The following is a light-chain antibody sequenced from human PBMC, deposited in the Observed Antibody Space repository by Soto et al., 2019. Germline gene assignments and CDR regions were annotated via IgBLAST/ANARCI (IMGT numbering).Light chain of an antibody. V-gene: IGKV3-11*01. J-gene: IGKJ2*01. CDR3: QQRFNWPRFT. Sequence: EIVLTQSPATLSLSPGERATLSCRASQSVSSYLAWYQQTPGQAPRLLIYDASNRATGIPARFSGGGSGTDFLLTISSREPAAFAVYYCQQRFNWPRFTFGQGTKLEIK. CDR1: QSVSSY. CDR2: DAS.